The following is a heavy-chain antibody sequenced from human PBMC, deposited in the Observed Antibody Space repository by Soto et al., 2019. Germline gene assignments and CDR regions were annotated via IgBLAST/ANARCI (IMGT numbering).Heavy chain of an antibody. J-gene: IGHJ5*02. CDR1: GYSFTSYW. CDR2: IYPGDSDT. V-gene: IGHV5-51*01. Sequence: GESLKISCKGSGYSFTSYWIGWVRQMPGKGLEWMGIIYPGDSDTRYSPSFQGQVTISADKSISTAYLQWSSLKASDTAMYYCARHSADLIKCGGSCFNWFDPWGQGTLVTVSS. CDR3: ARHSADLIKCGGSCFNWFDP. D-gene: IGHD2-15*01.